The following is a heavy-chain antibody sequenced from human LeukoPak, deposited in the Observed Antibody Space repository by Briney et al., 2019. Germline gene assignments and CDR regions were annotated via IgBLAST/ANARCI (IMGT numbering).Heavy chain of an antibody. J-gene: IGHJ4*02. Sequence: SETLSLTCTVSGGSISSYYWSWVRQPPGKGLEWIAYIYYSGSTNYNPSLKSRVTISVDTSKNQFSLKLSSVTAADTAVYYCARGYGGNFDYWGQGTLVTVSS. D-gene: IGHD1-14*01. CDR3: ARGYGGNFDY. V-gene: IGHV4-59*01. CDR2: IYYSGST. CDR1: GGSISSYY.